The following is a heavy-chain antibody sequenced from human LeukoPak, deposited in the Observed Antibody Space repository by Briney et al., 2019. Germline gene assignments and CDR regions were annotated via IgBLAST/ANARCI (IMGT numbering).Heavy chain of an antibody. CDR1: GFTIRIHA. D-gene: IGHD3-3*01. J-gene: IGHJ6*03. Sequence: GGSLRLSCAASGFTIRIHAMSWVRQAPGKGLEWVSTIGSGDDLHYADSVKGRFTVSRDNSKNTLYLQMNSLRAEDTAVYYCAKGLKYYDFWSGYPLYMDVWGKGTTVTVSS. CDR3: AKGLKYYDFWSGYPLYMDV. V-gene: IGHV3-23*01. CDR2: IGSGDDL.